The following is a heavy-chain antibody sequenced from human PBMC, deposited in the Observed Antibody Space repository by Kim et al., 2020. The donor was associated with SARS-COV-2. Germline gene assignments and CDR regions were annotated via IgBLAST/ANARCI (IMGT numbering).Heavy chain of an antibody. Sequence: ASVKVSCKASGYTFTNYAMNWVRQAPGQGLEWMGWINTNTGNPTYAQGFTGRFVFSLDTSVSTAYLQISSLKTDDTAVYYCAIVSWGGSPLQGALDMWGQGTMVTVSS. CDR3: AIVSWGGSPLQGALDM. CDR1: GYTFTNYA. CDR2: INTNTGNP. D-gene: IGHD1-26*01. V-gene: IGHV7-4-1*02. J-gene: IGHJ3*02.